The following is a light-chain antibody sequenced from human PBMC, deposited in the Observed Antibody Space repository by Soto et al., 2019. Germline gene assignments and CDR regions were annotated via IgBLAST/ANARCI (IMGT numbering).Light chain of an antibody. J-gene: IGKJ4*01. CDR3: QQLDRYPIT. V-gene: IGKV1-9*01. CDR1: LGISGY. CDR2: SAS. Sequence: DIQLTQSPSFLSASVGDRVTMTCRASLGISGYLAWYQQKPGKVPRLLIYSASTLQSGVPSRFSGSGAGSEFTLTISSLKPEDFESYYCQQLDRYPITFGGGTKVEI.